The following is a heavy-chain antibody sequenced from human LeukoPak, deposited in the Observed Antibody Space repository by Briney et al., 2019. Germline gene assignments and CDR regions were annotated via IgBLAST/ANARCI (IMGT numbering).Heavy chain of an antibody. J-gene: IGHJ4*02. CDR3: AKGTNIAAGIFDY. Sequence: PGGSLRLSCAASGFSFSSYWLSWVCQAPGKGLEWVANIKQDGGEKTYVDSVKGRFTISRDNAKNSLYLQMNSLRADDTAVYYCAKGTNIAAGIFDYWGQGTLVTVSS. D-gene: IGHD6-13*01. CDR1: GFSFSSYW. CDR2: IKQDGGEK. V-gene: IGHV3-7*04.